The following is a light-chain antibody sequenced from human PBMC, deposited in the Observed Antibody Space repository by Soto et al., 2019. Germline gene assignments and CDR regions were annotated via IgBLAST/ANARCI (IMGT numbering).Light chain of an antibody. J-gene: IGKJ4*01. CDR1: QDISHN. CDR3: QHYDTLPPT. CDR2: DAS. V-gene: IGKV1-33*01. Sequence: DIQMTQSPSSLSASVGDRVTITCQASQDISHNLNWFQQKPGKAPNLLIFDASKLETGVPSRFTGSGSRTHFSFTITSLQPEDIATYYCQHYDTLPPTFGGGTKVEIK.